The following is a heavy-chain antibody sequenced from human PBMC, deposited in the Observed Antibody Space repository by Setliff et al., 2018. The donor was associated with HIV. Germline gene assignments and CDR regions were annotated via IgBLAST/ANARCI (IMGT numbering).Heavy chain of an antibody. V-gene: IGHV4-4*07. Sequence: ETLSLTCTVSDDSISSNYWSWIRQSAGKGLEWVGRIYTGGRTNYNPSLKGRVTMSVDTSKNQFSLNLSSVTAADTAVYYCARDRMPMASWVPDKWGQGTLVTVSS. CDR3: ARDRMPMASWVPDK. CDR2: IYTGGRT. D-gene: IGHD2-2*01. CDR1: DDSISSNY. J-gene: IGHJ4*02.